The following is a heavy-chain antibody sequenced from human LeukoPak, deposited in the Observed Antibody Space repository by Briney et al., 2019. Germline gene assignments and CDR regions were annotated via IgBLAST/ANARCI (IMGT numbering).Heavy chain of an antibody. CDR2: INTNTGNP. D-gene: IGHD6-13*01. CDR1: GYTFTSYA. J-gene: IGHJ6*03. CDR3: ARLGGSWSPTLWYYYYMDV. Sequence: GASVKVSCKASGYTFTSYAMNWARQAPGQGLEWMGWINTNTGNPTYAQGFTGRFVFSLDTSVSTAYLQISSLKAEDTAVYYCARLGGSWSPTLWYYYYMDVWGKGTTVTVSS. V-gene: IGHV7-4-1*02.